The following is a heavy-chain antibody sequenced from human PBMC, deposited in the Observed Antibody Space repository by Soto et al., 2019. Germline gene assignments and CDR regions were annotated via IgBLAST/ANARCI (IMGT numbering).Heavy chain of an antibody. V-gene: IGHV4-30-2*06. CDR3: ARAYYGMDV. J-gene: IGHJ6*02. Sequence: PSETLSLTCTVSGGSISSGGYSWTWIRQSPGKCLEWIGYTYQSGSAYYKPSLKSRVTIXXXRXXXXXSLXLXXVTAADTAVYYCARAYYGMDVWGQGTTVTVSS. CDR1: GGSISSGGYS. CDR2: TYQSGSA.